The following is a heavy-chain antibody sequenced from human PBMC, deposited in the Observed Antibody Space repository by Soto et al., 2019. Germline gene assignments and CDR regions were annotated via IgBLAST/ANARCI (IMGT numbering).Heavy chain of an antibody. D-gene: IGHD6-13*01. Sequence: GGSLRLSCAASGLTFSSYWMHWVRQAPGKGLVWVSRINSDGSSTSYADSVKGRFTISRDNAKNTLYLQMNSLRAEDTAVYYCARPYSSSHYYFDYWGQGTLVTVSS. CDR2: INSDGSST. CDR3: ARPYSSSHYYFDY. CDR1: GLTFSSYW. V-gene: IGHV3-74*01. J-gene: IGHJ4*02.